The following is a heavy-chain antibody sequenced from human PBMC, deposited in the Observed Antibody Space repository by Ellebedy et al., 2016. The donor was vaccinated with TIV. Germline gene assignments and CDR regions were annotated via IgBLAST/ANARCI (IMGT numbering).Heavy chain of an antibody. CDR2: ISTSSSYI. Sequence: PGGSLRLSCAASGFTFSSYSMNWVRQAPGKGLEWVSSISTSSSYIYYADSVKGRFTISRDNSKNTLYLQMNSLRAEDTAVYYCARDLDRNYPGAYFDYWGQGTLVTVSS. CDR1: GFTFSSYS. D-gene: IGHD4-11*01. V-gene: IGHV3-21*01. J-gene: IGHJ4*02. CDR3: ARDLDRNYPGAYFDY.